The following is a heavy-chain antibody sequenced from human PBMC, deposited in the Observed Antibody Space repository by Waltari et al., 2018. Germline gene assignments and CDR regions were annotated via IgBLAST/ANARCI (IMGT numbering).Heavy chain of an antibody. V-gene: IGHV1-69*04. D-gene: IGHD2-21*02. CDR3: ARDGGDATMGY. CDR1: GGTFSSHA. J-gene: IGHJ4*02. CDR2: IIPILGIA. Sequence: QVQLVQSGAEVKKPGSSVKVYCKASGGTFSSHAIRWVRQAPGQGLEWMGGIIPILGIANYAQKFQGRVTITADESTSTAYMELSSLRSEDTAVYYCARDGGDATMGYWGQGTLVTVSS.